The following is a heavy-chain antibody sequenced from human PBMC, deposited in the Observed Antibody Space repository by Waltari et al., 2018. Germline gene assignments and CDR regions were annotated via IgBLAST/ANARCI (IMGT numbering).Heavy chain of an antibody. J-gene: IGHJ3*02. V-gene: IGHV1-69*12. D-gene: IGHD5-18*01. CDR1: GGTFSSYA. Sequence: QVQLVQSGAEVKKPGSSVKVSCKASGGTFSSYAISWVRQAPGQGLEWMGGIIPIFGTANYAQKFQGRVTITADESTSTAYMKLSSLRSEDTAVYYCRYTAMVLVGNAFDIWGQGTMVTVSS. CDR2: IIPIFGTA. CDR3: RYTAMVLVGNAFDI.